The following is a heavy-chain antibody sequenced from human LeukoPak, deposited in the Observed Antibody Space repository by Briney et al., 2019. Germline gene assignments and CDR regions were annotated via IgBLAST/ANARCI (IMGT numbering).Heavy chain of an antibody. Sequence: GGSLRLSCAVSGFTFSSYAMSWVRQAPGKGLEWVANIKQDGSEKYYVDSVKGRFTISRDNAKNSLDLQMNSLRAEDTAVYYCARVYSSSSGKNAFDVWGQGTMVTVSP. D-gene: IGHD6-6*01. CDR2: IKQDGSEK. J-gene: IGHJ3*01. CDR1: GFTFSSYA. CDR3: ARVYSSSSGKNAFDV. V-gene: IGHV3-7*03.